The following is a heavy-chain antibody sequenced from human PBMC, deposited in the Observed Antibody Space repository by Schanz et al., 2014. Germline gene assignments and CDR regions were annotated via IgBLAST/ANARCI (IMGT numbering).Heavy chain of an antibody. D-gene: IGHD3-10*01. CDR1: GFSFSSYA. J-gene: IGHJ4*02. Sequence: EVQLLESGGGLVEPGGSLRLSCAASGFSFSSYAMGWVRQARGKGLEWVSSISSGGNPYYANSVKGRFGISRDNSENTLYLQMSSLRVEDTAVYYCAKDPRGDKNDRAYYFDYWGQGTLVSVSS. CDR2: ISSGGNP. CDR3: AKDPRGDKNDRAYYFDY. V-gene: IGHV3-23*01.